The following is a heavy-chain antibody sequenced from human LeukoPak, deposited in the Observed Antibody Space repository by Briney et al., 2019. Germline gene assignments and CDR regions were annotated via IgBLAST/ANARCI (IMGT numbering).Heavy chain of an antibody. CDR2: FDPEDGET. CDR1: GYTLTELS. J-gene: IGHJ4*02. CDR3: ASGPIAAAGTTLDY. Sequence: GASVKVSCKVSGYTLTELSMHWVRQAPGKGLEWMGGFDPEDGETIYAQKFQGRVTMTEDTSTDTAYMELSSLRSEDTAVYYCASGPIAAAGTTLDYWGQGTLVTVSS. D-gene: IGHD6-13*01. V-gene: IGHV1-24*01.